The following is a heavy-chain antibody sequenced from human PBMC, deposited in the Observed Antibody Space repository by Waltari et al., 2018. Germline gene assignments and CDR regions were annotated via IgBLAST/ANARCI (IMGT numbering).Heavy chain of an antibody. CDR1: GYSISSGYY. D-gene: IGHD3-22*01. CDR2: IYHSGST. Sequence: QVQLQESGPGLVKPSETLSLTCAVSGYSISSGYYWGWIRPPPGKGLEWIGSIYHSGSTYYNPSLKSRVTISVDTSKNQFSLKLSSVTAADTAVYYCARHYYYDSSGYYFLWGYFDYWGQGTLVTVSS. J-gene: IGHJ4*02. CDR3: ARHYYYDSSGYYFLWGYFDY. V-gene: IGHV4-38-2*01.